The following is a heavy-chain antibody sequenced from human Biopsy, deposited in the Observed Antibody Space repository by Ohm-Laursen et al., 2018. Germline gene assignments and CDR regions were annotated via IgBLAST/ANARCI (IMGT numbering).Heavy chain of an antibody. J-gene: IGHJ2*01. CDR1: GFTFATYG. D-gene: IGHD4/OR15-4a*01. Sequence: SLRLSCTASGFTFATYGMSWVRQAPGKGLEWVSGISSTGNSTYYADSVKGRFTISRDNSKNTLYLQLNSLRVGDTALYYCAKDRRTMRVWYFDLWGRGTLVTVSS. CDR2: ISSTGNST. CDR3: AKDRRTMRVWYFDL. V-gene: IGHV3-23*01.